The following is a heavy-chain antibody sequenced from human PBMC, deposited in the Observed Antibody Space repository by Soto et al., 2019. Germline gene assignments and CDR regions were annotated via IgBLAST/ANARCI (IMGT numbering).Heavy chain of an antibody. V-gene: IGHV4-34*01. CDR3: ARERTYGWFDP. CDR2: INHSGST. J-gene: IGHJ5*02. Sequence: SLTCAVYGGSFSGYYWSWIRQPPGKGLEWIGEINHSGSTNYNPSLKSRVTISVDTSKNQFSLKLSSVTAADTAVYYCARERTYGWFDPRGQGTLVTVSS. CDR1: GGSFSGYY. D-gene: IGHD4-17*01.